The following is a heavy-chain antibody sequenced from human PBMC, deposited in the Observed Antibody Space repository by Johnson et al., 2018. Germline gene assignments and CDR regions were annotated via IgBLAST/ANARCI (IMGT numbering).Heavy chain of an antibody. CDR2: IYSGGST. V-gene: IGHV3-66*03. Sequence: VQLVESGGGLIQPGGSLRLSCAASGFTVSSSYMTWVRQAPGKGLEWVSVIYSGGSTYYGDSVKGRFTISRDNSKNTLYLQRNSLRAEVTAVYYCAGYHQLHCSYGSCYSCAVDVWGQGTMVTVSS. D-gene: IGHD2-15*01. CDR3: AGYHQLHCSYGSCYSCAVDV. J-gene: IGHJ3*01. CDR1: GFTVSSSY.